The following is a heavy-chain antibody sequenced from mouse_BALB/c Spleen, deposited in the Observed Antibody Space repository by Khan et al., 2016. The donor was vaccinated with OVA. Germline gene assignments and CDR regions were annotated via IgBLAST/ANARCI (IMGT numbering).Heavy chain of an antibody. V-gene: IGHV1-5*01. Sequence: VQLKESGTVLARPGASVKMSCKASGYTFTSYWMHWVKQRPGQGLEWIGAIYPGNSDINYNQKFKGKAKLTAVTSTSTAYMELKSLTNEDSAVYYCTRNGFGNYESGDYWGQGTTLTVSS. CDR1: GYTFTSYW. CDR2: IYPGNSDI. J-gene: IGHJ2*01. D-gene: IGHD2-1*01. CDR3: TRNGFGNYESGDY.